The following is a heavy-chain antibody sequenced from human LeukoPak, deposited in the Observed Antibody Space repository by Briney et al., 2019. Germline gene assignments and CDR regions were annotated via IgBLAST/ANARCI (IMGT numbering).Heavy chain of an antibody. CDR3: ARHGSSWDFDY. Sequence: GGSLRLSCAASGFTVSSNYMSWVRQAPGKGLEWVSVIYSGGSTYYADSVKGRFTISRDNTKKSLYLQMNSLRAEDSAVYYCARHGSSWDFDYWGQGTLVTVSS. CDR2: IYSGGST. J-gene: IGHJ4*02. V-gene: IGHV3-53*01. CDR1: GFTVSSNY. D-gene: IGHD6-13*01.